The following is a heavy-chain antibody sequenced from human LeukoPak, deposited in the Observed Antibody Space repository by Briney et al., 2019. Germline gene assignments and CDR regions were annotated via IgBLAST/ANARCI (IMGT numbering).Heavy chain of an antibody. D-gene: IGHD5-12*01. CDR3: ARDGESVGTDAFDI. CDR1: GFTFSSYS. J-gene: IGHJ3*02. Sequence: GGSLRLSCAASGFTFSSYSMNWVRQAPGKGLEWVSSISSSSSYIYYADSVKGRFTISRDNAKNSLYLQMNSLRAEDTAVYYCARDGESVGTDAFDIWGQGTMVTVSS. CDR2: ISSSSSYI. V-gene: IGHV3-21*01.